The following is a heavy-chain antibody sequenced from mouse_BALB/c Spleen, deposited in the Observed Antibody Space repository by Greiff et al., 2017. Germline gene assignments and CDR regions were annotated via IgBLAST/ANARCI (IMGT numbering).Heavy chain of an antibody. CDR3: ARSTMITTNAMDY. CDR2: INPSTGYT. V-gene: IGHV1-7*01. Sequence: VKLVESGAELAKPGASVKMSCKASGYTFTSYWMHWVKQRPGQGLEWIGYINPSTGYTEYNQKFKDKATLTADKSSSTAYMQLSSLTSEDSAVYYCARSTMITTNAMDYWGQGTSVTVSS. CDR1: GYTFTSYW. D-gene: IGHD2-4*01. J-gene: IGHJ4*01.